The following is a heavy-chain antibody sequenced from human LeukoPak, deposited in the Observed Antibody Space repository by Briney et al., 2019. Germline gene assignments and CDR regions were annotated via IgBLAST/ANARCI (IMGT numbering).Heavy chain of an antibody. CDR2: ISYDGSHK. CDR1: GFTFSSYG. V-gene: IGHV3-30*18. Sequence: GGSLRLSCAASGFTFSSYGMHWVRQAPGKGLEWVAVISYDGSHKYYADSVKGRFTISSDHSKNTLYQQMNSLRAEDTAVYYCAKVLSFYYGSGSPFDYWGQGTLVTVSS. D-gene: IGHD3-10*01. J-gene: IGHJ4*02. CDR3: AKVLSFYYGSGSPFDY.